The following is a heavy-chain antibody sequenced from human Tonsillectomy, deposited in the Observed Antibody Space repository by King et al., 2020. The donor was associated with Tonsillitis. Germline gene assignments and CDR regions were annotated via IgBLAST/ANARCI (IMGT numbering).Heavy chain of an antibody. CDR2: ISRGSTTV. CDR3: AREGTGAYFDY. J-gene: IGHJ4*02. D-gene: IGHD7-27*01. Sequence: VQLVESGGGLVQPGGSLRLSCAAYGFSFSGYSMNWVRQVPRKGLEWISYISRGSTTVYNADSVKGRFTISRDNAKNSLYLQMNSLRAEDTAIYYCAREGTGAYFDYWGQGTLVTVSS. CDR1: GFSFSGYS. V-gene: IGHV3-48*04.